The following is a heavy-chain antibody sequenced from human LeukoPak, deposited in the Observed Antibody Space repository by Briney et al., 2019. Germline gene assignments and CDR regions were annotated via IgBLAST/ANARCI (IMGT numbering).Heavy chain of an antibody. Sequence: SETLSLTCTVSGGSISGYYWSWIRQPPGKGLEWIGYIYYNGSTKYNPSLKSRVTISVGTSKNHFSLKLISVTVADTAVYYCARDRPGGGYDSFDYWGQGTLVTVSS. CDR2: IYYNGST. CDR1: GGSISGYY. J-gene: IGHJ4*02. D-gene: IGHD5-12*01. CDR3: ARDRPGGGYDSFDY. V-gene: IGHV4-59*01.